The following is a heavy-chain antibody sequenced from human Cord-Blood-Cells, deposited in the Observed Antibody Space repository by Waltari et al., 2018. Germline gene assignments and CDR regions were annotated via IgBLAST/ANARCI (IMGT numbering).Heavy chain of an antibody. CDR1: GFPFSSYA. D-gene: IGHD1-26*01. CDR3: AKADGATGEDYFYGMDV. CDR2: ISGSGGIT. J-gene: IGHJ6*02. V-gene: IGHV3-23*01. Sequence: EVQLLESGGGLVQPGGSLRLSCAASGFPFSSYAMSWVRQAPGKGLEWVSAISGSGGITYDTDAVKGPLTISRDKYRNTLYLQMNSQRAEDTAVYYCAKADGATGEDYFYGMDVWGQGTTVTV.